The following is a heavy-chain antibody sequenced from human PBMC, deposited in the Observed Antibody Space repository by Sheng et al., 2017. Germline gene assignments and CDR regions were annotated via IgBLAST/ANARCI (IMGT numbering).Heavy chain of an antibody. CDR1: GGSFSGYY. V-gene: IGHV4-34*01. Sequence: QVQLQQWGAGLLKPSETLSLTCAVYGGSFSGYYWSWIRQPPGKGLEWIGEINHSGSTNYNPSLKSRVTISVDTSKNQFSLKLSSVTAADTAVYYCARGTSASGWYGTLGGWFDPWGQGTLGPPSPQ. D-gene: IGHD6-19*01. J-gene: IGHJ5*02. CDR3: ARGTSASGWYGTLGGWFDP. CDR2: INHSGST.